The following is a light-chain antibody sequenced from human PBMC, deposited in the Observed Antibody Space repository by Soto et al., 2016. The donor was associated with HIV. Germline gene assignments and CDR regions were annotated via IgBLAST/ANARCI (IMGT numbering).Light chain of an antibody. J-gene: IGKJ1*01. CDR2: KAS. V-gene: IGKV1-5*03. Sequence: DIQMTQSPSTLSASVGDRVTITCRASQDITTWLAWYQQKPGKPPNLLIYKASNLQNGVPSRFSGSGSGTDFTLTISSLQPEDFATYYCQQSITYPWTFGQGTKVEIK. CDR3: QQSITYPWT. CDR1: QDITTW.